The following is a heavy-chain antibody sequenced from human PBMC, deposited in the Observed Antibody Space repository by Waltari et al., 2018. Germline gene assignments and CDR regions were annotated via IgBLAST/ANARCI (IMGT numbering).Heavy chain of an antibody. CDR3: AVSPGKTDFQH. J-gene: IGHJ1*01. CDR1: VSPNCCHY. V-gene: IGHV4-59*11. Sequence: QVQLPPSGPGPAKPSETLSLTRPSPVSPNCCHYWHWIRRPPGKGLEWIGYIYYRGGTNYNPSLKSRVTISVDTSKNQFSLELSSVTAADTAVYYCAVSPGKTDFQHWGQGTLVTVSS. CDR2: IYYRGGT.